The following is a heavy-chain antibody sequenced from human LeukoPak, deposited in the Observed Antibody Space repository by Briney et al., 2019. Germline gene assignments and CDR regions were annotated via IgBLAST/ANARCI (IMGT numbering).Heavy chain of an antibody. CDR2: IIPILGIA. CDR3: ATSDKRIVAAGPIAVRFWFDP. D-gene: IGHD6-13*01. CDR1: GGTFSSYA. V-gene: IGHV1-69*04. Sequence: SVKVSCKASGGTFSSYAISWVRQAPGQGLEWMGRIIPILGIANYAQKFQGRVTITADKSTSTAYMELSSLRSEDTAVYYCATSDKRIVAAGPIAVRFWFDPWGQGTLVTVSS. J-gene: IGHJ5*02.